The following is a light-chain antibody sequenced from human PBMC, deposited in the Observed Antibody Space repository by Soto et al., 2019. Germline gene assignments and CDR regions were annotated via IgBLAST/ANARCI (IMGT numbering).Light chain of an antibody. CDR2: DVS. Sequence: QSALTQPASVSGSPGQSITSSCTGTSSDVGGYSFVSWYQQHPGKAPKLMIYDVSNRPSGVSNRFSGSKSGNTASLTISGLQAEDEADYYCSSYTSSSTLVVFGGGTKLTVL. V-gene: IGLV2-14*01. CDR3: SSYTSSSTLVV. CDR1: SSDVGGYSF. J-gene: IGLJ2*01.